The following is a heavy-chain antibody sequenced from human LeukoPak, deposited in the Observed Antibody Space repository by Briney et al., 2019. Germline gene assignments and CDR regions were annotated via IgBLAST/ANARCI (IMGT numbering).Heavy chain of an antibody. Sequence: ASVKVSCKASGYTFTGYYMHWVRQAPGQGLEWMGWINPNSGGTNYAQKFQGRVTMTRDTSISTAYMELSRLRSDDTAVYYCAREEVTVTMVRGVTPNWGQGTLVTVSS. V-gene: IGHV1-2*02. CDR2: INPNSGGT. CDR3: AREEVTVTMVRGVTPN. D-gene: IGHD3-10*01. J-gene: IGHJ4*02. CDR1: GYTFTGYY.